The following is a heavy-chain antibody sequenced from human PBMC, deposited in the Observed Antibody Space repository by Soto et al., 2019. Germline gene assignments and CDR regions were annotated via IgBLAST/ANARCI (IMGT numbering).Heavy chain of an antibody. CDR2: INPSGGST. V-gene: IGHV1-46*03. CDR3: ARTFYYDSSGYYYAPYYYYYGMDV. Sequence: ASVKVSCKASGYTFTSYYMHWVRQAPGQGLEWMGIINPSGGSTSYAQKFQGRVTMTRDTSTSTVYMELSSLRSEDTAVYYCARTFYYDSSGYYYAPYYYYYGMDVWGQGTTVTVSS. D-gene: IGHD3-22*01. CDR1: GYTFTSYY. J-gene: IGHJ6*02.